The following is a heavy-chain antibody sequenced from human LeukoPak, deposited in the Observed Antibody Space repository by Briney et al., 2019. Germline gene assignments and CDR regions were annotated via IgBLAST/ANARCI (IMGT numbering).Heavy chain of an antibody. CDR3: ARPHYYGSGSHIPLNWFDP. CDR1: GGSISSSSYY. J-gene: IGHJ5*02. CDR2: IYYSGST. V-gene: IGHV4-39*01. D-gene: IGHD3-10*01. Sequence: TSETLSLTCTVSGGSISSSSYYWGWIRQPPGKRLEWIGSIYYSGSTYYNPSLKSRVTIAVDTSKNQFSLKLSSVTAADTAVYYCARPHYYGSGSHIPLNWFDPWGQGTLVTVSS.